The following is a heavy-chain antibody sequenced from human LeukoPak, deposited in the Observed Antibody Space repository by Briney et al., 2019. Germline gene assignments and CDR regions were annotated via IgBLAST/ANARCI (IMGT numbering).Heavy chain of an antibody. CDR1: GGSISSGSYY. J-gene: IGHJ4*02. Sequence: SQTLSLTCTVSGGSISSGSYYWSWIRQPAGKGLEWIGRIYTSGSTNYNPSLKSRVTISVDTSKNQFSLKLSSVTAADTAVYYCARGDVLPGVFIAAAGPDYWGQGTLVTVSS. CDR3: ARGDVLPGVFIAAAGPDY. V-gene: IGHV4-61*02. CDR2: IYTSGST. D-gene: IGHD6-13*01.